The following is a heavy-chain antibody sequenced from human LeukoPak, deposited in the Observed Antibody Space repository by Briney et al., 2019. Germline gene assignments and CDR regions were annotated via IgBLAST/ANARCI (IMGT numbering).Heavy chain of an antibody. Sequence: PGGSLRLSCAASGFTFRSFWMTWVRQAPGKGLEWVANIKQDGSEKHYVDSVRGRFTISRDNTKNSLFLQLNSLRAEDTAVYYCARDRGDGYKNRGSYQDYWGQGTLVTVSS. CDR1: GFTFRSFW. D-gene: IGHD5-24*01. CDR3: ARDRGDGYKNRGSYQDY. V-gene: IGHV3-7*01. J-gene: IGHJ4*02. CDR2: IKQDGSEK.